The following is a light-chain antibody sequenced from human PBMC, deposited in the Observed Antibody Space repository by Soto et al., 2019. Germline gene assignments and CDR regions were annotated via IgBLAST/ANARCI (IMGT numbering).Light chain of an antibody. CDR1: QSLSSN. V-gene: IGKV3-15*01. CDR2: GAS. CDR3: QQRSNWPPTWT. Sequence: EVVMTQSPATLSVSPGERATLSCRASQSLSSNLAWYQQKPGQAPRLLIYGASTRATGIPARFSGSGSGTEFTLTISSLEPEDFAVYYCQQRSNWPPTWTFGQGTKVDIK. J-gene: IGKJ1*01.